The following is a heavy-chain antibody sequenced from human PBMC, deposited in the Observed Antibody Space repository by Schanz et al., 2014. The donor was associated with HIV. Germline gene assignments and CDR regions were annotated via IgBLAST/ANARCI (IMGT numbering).Heavy chain of an antibody. D-gene: IGHD6-19*01. Sequence: EVQLVESGGGLVKPGGSLRLSCATSGFTLSSFTMNWVRQAPGKGLDRVSTISGSGDNTFYADSVKGRFTISRDSSKNTLYLQMNGLRAEDTAVYYCARGVPAHSSGWYLDYWGQGTLVIVSS. CDR1: GFTLSSFT. CDR2: ISGSGDNT. J-gene: IGHJ4*02. CDR3: ARGVPAHSSGWYLDY. V-gene: IGHV3-23*04.